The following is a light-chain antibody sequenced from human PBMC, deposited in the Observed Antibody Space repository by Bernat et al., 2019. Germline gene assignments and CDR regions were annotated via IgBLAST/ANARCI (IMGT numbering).Light chain of an antibody. V-gene: IGKV1D-13*01. Sequence: GDKVTITCQASHSISSWLAWYQQKPGKAPKPLIYKSSSLESGVPSRFSGSGSGTDFTLTISSLQPEEFATYCCPQGNKYPRTFCLGTKLEIK. CDR2: KSS. CDR3: PQGNKYPRT. CDR1: HSISSW. J-gene: IGKJ1*01.